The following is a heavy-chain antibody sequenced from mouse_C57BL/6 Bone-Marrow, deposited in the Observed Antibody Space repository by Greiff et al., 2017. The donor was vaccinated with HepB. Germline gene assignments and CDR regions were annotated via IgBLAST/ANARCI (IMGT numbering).Heavy chain of an antibody. Sequence: QVTLKESGPGILQSSQTLSLTCSFSGFSLSTSGMGVSWIRQPSGKGLEWLAYIYWDDDKRYNPSLKSRLTISKDTSRNQVFLKITSVDTADTATYYCARKGIYYDYDGYFDVWGTGTTVTVSS. V-gene: IGHV8-12*01. J-gene: IGHJ1*03. CDR2: IYWDDDK. D-gene: IGHD2-4*01. CDR1: GFSLSTSGMG. CDR3: ARKGIYYDYDGYFDV.